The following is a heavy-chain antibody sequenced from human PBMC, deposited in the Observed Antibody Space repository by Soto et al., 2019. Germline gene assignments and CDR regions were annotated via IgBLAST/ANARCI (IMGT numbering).Heavy chain of an antibody. CDR1: GYTFTSYY. J-gene: IGHJ4*02. Sequence: ASVKVSCKASGYTFTSYYIHWVRQAPGQGLEWMGIINPSGGSTSYEQKFQGRVTMTRDTSTSTVYMELSSLRSEDTAVYYRAHTNSSSTSCYFDYWGQGTLVTVSS. CDR2: INPSGGST. V-gene: IGHV1-46*01. D-gene: IGHD2-2*01. CDR3: AHTNSSSTSCYFDY.